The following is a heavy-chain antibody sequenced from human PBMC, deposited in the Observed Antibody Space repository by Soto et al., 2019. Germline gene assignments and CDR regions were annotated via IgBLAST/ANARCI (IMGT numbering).Heavy chain of an antibody. CDR2: IYYSGST. Sequence: SETLSLTCTVSGGSISSGDYYWSWIRQPPGKGLEWIGYIYYSGSTYYNPSLKSRVTISVDTSKNQFSLKLSSVTAADTAVYYCARVRLVDTAMDLDYWGQGTLVT. CDR3: ARVRLVDTAMDLDY. V-gene: IGHV4-30-4*01. J-gene: IGHJ4*02. CDR1: GGSISSGDYY. D-gene: IGHD5-18*01.